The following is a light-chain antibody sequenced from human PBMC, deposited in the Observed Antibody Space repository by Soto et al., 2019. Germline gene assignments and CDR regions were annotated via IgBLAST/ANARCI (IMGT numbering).Light chain of an antibody. CDR3: LQYNNWLPWT. V-gene: IGKV3-15*01. Sequence: EILLTQSPGTLSLSPGDSATLSCRASQRIRSTYLAWYQQKPGQAPRLLIYDASSRATGIPARFSGSGSGTEFTLTISSLQSEDFAVYYCLQYNNWLPWTIGQGTQVEIK. J-gene: IGKJ1*01. CDR2: DAS. CDR1: QRIRSTY.